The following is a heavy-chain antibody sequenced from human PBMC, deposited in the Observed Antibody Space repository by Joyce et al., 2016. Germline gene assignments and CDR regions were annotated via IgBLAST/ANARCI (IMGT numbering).Heavy chain of an antibody. CDR3: ATWAPTNYDFWSGYSYYFDN. J-gene: IGHJ4*02. V-gene: IGHV3-23*01. D-gene: IGHD3-3*01. Sequence: EVQLLESGGGLVQPGGSLRLYCAASGFTFRSYAMGGVRQAPGKGLEWVSTISASGGSTYYADAVKGRFTISRDNSEDSLYLHMNSLRAEDTAVYYCATWAPTNYDFWSGYSYYFDNWGQGTLVTVSS. CDR1: GFTFRSYA. CDR2: ISASGGST.